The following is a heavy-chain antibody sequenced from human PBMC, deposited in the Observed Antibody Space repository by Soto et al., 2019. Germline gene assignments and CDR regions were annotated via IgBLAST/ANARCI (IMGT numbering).Heavy chain of an antibody. V-gene: IGHV1-69*01. CDR3: ARASAYCSGGSCLPYYYYYGMDV. CDR2: IIPIFGTA. CDR1: GGTFSSYA. Sequence: QVQLVQSGAEVKKPGSSVKVSCKASGGTFSSYAISWVRQAPGQGLEWMGGIIPIFGTANYAQKFQGRVTITADESTNTAYMELSSLRSEDTAVYYCARASAYCSGGSCLPYYYYYGMDVWGQGTTVTVSS. D-gene: IGHD2-15*01. J-gene: IGHJ6*02.